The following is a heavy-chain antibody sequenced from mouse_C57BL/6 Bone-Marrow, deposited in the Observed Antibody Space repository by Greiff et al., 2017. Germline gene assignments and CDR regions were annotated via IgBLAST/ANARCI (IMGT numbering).Heavy chain of an antibody. V-gene: IGHV1-72*01. CDR3: ARGGRGYAMDY. D-gene: IGHD2-2*01. Sequence: QVQLQQSGAELVKPGASVKLSCKASGYTFTSYWMHWVKQRPGRGLEWIGRIFPGSGGTNYNEKFKGKATLTVDKSSNTAYMQLSSLTAEDSAVXYCARGGRGYAMDYWGQGTTVTVSS. J-gene: IGHJ4*01. CDR1: GYTFTSYW. CDR2: IFPGSGGT.